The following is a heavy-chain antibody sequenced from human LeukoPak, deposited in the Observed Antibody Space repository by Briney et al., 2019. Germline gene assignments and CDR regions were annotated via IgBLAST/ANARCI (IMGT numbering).Heavy chain of an antibody. Sequence: ASVKVSCKASGYTFTDYSMHWVRQAPGQGLEWMGWVNPNSGDTDYAQKFQGRVTMTRDTSISTAYLEVSRLTSDDTAVYFCARDAIAAAGAGAWGQGTLVTVSS. CDR2: VNPNSGDT. CDR3: ARDAIAAAGAGA. J-gene: IGHJ4*02. D-gene: IGHD6-13*01. V-gene: IGHV1-2*02. CDR1: GYTFTDYS.